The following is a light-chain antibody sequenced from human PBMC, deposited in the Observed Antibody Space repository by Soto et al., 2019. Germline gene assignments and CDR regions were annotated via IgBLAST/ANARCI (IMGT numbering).Light chain of an antibody. CDR2: AAS. V-gene: IGKV3-20*01. Sequence: IVLTQSPGALSLSPGYRATLSCWASESIGDYLAWYQQRPGQATRLVIYAASRRASGTPHRFSGSGSERAFTLALRGLEPADFGVYYCQQYVTSHSITFGQGTRLEIK. CDR1: ESIGDY. CDR3: QQYVTSHSIT. J-gene: IGKJ5*01.